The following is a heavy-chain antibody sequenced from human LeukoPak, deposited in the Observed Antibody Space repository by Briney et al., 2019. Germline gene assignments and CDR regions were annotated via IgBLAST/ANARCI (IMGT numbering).Heavy chain of an antibody. CDR1: GSSISSSSYY. V-gene: IGHV4-39*02. D-gene: IGHD2-2*01. Sequence: SETLSLTCTVSGSSISSSSYYWGWMRQPPGKGLEWIGSIYYSGSTYYNPSLKSRVTISVDTSKNQFSLKLSSVTAADTAVYYCARDWGTRTFDYWGQGTLVTVSS. J-gene: IGHJ4*02. CDR2: IYYSGST. CDR3: ARDWGTRTFDY.